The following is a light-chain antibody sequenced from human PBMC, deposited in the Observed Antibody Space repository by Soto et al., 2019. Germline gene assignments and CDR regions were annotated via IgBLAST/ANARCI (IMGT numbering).Light chain of an antibody. CDR3: QQYGSSPRT. CDR2: GAS. J-gene: IGKJ1*01. Sequence: HRATLYFRNRQSMSSSYLAWYQQKPGQAPRRLIYGASNRATGIPDRFSGSGSGTDFTLTITTLEPEDFAVYYCQQYGSSPRTFGLGTKVDIK. V-gene: IGKV3-20*01. CDR1: QSMSSSY.